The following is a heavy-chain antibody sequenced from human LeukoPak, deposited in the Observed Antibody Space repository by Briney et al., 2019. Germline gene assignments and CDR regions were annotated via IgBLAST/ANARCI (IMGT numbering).Heavy chain of an antibody. CDR2: ISNSGGTT. V-gene: IGHV3-23*01. CDR3: AKGSGSYTRNNWFDP. D-gene: IGHD3-10*01. Sequence: QAGGSLRLSCAASGFTFSSFAMNWVRQAPGKGLEWVSGISNSGGTTYYAASVKGRFTISRDNSKNTLYLQMNSLRAEDTAVYYCAKGSGSYTRNNWFDPWGQGTLVTVSS. J-gene: IGHJ5*02. CDR1: GFTFSSFA.